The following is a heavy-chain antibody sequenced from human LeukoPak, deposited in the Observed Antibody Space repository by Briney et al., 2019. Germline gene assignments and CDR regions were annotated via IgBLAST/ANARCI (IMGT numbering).Heavy chain of an antibody. CDR1: GGSISSGGYS. CDR2: IYHSGST. J-gene: IGHJ4*02. CDR3: ARDSSDWGFDY. D-gene: IGHD3/OR15-3a*01. V-gene: IGHV4-30-2*01. Sequence: PSETLSLTCAVSGGSISSGGYSWSWIRQPPGKGLDWIGYIYHSGSTYYNPSLKSRVTISVDRSKNQFSLKLSSVTAADTAVYYCARDSSDWGFDYWGQGTLVTVSS.